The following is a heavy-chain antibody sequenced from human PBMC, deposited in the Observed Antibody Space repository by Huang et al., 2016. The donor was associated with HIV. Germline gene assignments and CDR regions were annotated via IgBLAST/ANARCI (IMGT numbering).Heavy chain of an antibody. J-gene: IGHJ4*02. Sequence: VRLIESGGGVVQPGKSLRLSCATSGFILSNYGMPWVRQAPGKGLKWVAFIRNDGMKKNYADSVRGRFTVGRDNGNNTLFLQMRSLGVDDTAVYYCARGDYYDSSGYHPGYFDYWGQGILVTVSS. D-gene: IGHD3-22*01. CDR1: GFILSNYG. V-gene: IGHV3-33*04. CDR3: ARGDYYDSSGYHPGYFDY. CDR2: IRNDGMKK.